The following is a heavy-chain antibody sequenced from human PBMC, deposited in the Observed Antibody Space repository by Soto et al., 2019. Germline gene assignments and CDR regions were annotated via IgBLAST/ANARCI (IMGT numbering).Heavy chain of an antibody. CDR3: ARVIVGDIVVVEDAFDI. D-gene: IGHD2-15*01. J-gene: IGHJ3*02. Sequence: QVQLVESGGGVVQPGRSLRLSCAASGFTFSSYAMHWVRQAPGKGLEWVAVISYDGSNKYYADSVKGRFTISRDNSKNTLYLQMNSLSAEDTAVYYCARVIVGDIVVVEDAFDIWGQGTMVTVSS. CDR1: GFTFSSYA. CDR2: ISYDGSNK. V-gene: IGHV3-30-3*01.